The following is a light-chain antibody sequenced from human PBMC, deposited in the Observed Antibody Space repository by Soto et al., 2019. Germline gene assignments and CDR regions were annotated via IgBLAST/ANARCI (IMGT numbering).Light chain of an antibody. V-gene: IGKV1-13*02. CDR2: EAS. Sequence: AIQLTQSPSSLSASVGDRVTITCRASQGISSALAWYQQRPGKAPKLLIYEASTLESGVPSRFSGRGSETDFTLTVSSLQPEDFATYYCQQFKSFPLTFGQGTRLEIK. CDR1: QGISSA. CDR3: QQFKSFPLT. J-gene: IGKJ5*01.